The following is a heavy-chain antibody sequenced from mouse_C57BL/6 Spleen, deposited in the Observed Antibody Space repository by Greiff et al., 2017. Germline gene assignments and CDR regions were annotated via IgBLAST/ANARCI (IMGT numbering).Heavy chain of an antibody. Sequence: QVQLQQSGAELAKPGASVKLSCKASGYTFTSYWMHWVKQRPGQGLEWIGYINPSSGYTKYNQKFKDKATLTVDKSSSTAYMQLSSLTYEDSAVYYCARKDDGYSQYFDVWGTGTTVTVSS. V-gene: IGHV1-7*01. D-gene: IGHD2-3*01. CDR2: INPSSGYT. CDR1: GYTFTSYW. J-gene: IGHJ1*03. CDR3: ARKDDGYSQYFDV.